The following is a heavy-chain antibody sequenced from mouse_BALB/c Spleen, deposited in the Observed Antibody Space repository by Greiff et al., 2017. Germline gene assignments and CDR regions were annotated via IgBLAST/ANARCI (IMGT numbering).Heavy chain of an antibody. D-gene: IGHD2-4*01. J-gene: IGHJ3*01. CDR3: ARIYYDYDDPFAY. Sequence: VKLVESGPGLVAPSQSLSITCTVSGFSLTSYGVHWVRQPPGKGLEWLGVIWAGGSTNYNSALMSRLSISKDNSKSQVFLKMNSLQTDDTAMYYCARIYYDYDDPFAYWGQGTLVTVSA. V-gene: IGHV2-9*02. CDR1: GFSLTSYG. CDR2: IWAGGST.